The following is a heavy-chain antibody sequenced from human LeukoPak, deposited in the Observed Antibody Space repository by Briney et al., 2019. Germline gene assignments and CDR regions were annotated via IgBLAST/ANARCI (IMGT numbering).Heavy chain of an antibody. Sequence: GGSLRLSCAASGFTFSSYSMNWVRQAPGKGLEWVSSISSSSSYIYYADSVKGRFTISRDNAKNSLYLQMNSLRAEDTAVYYCARGWSPRHRACDIWGQGTMVTVSS. J-gene: IGHJ3*02. CDR1: GFTFSSYS. CDR3: ARGWSPRHRACDI. CDR2: ISSSSSYI. V-gene: IGHV3-21*01. D-gene: IGHD1-26*01.